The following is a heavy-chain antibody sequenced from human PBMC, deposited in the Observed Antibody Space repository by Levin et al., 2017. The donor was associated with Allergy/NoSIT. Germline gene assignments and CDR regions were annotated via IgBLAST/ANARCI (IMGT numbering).Heavy chain of an antibody. CDR3: VRGGAWRFDP. J-gene: IGHJ5*02. D-gene: IGHD1-1*01. V-gene: IGHV4-4*02. Sequence: RTSETLSLTCAVSGASITGAWWTWVRQPPGKGLEWVGEMHHSGNTNYNPSLKSRVSMSVDNSPNQSSLLLTSVTAADTAVYYCVRGGAWRFDPWGQGTLVTVSS. CDR2: MHHSGNT. CDR1: GASITGAW.